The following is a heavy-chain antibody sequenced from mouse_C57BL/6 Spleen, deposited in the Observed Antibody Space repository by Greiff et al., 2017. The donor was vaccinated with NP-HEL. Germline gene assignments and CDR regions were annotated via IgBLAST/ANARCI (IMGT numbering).Heavy chain of an antibody. Sequence: EVMLVESEGGLVQPGSSMKLSCTASGFTFSDYYMAWVRQVPEKGLEWVANINYDGSSTYYLDSLKSRFIISRDNAKNILYLQMSSLKSEDTATYYCARENYDYAMDYWGQGTSVTVSS. V-gene: IGHV5-16*01. CDR2: INYDGSST. CDR3: ARENYDYAMDY. CDR1: GFTFSDYY. J-gene: IGHJ4*01. D-gene: IGHD1-1*01.